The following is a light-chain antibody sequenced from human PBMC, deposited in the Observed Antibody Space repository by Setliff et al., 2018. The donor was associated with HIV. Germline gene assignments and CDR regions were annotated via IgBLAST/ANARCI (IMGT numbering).Light chain of an antibody. J-gene: IGLJ1*01. CDR3: CSYAGSSTYV. V-gene: IGLV2-23*01. Sequence: QSALTQPASVSGSPGQSITISCTGTTSGVGGYNYVSWYQQHPGKAPKLIIYEGIKRPSGVSIRFSGSKSGNTASLAISGLQAEDEADYYCCSYAGSSTYVFGTGTKVTVL. CDR2: EGI. CDR1: TSGVGGYNY.